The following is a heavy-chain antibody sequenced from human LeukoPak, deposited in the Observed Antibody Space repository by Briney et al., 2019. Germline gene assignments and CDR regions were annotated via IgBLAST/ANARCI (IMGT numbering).Heavy chain of an antibody. CDR3: ARERAVALGY. J-gene: IGHJ4*02. CDR2: INPSGGST. D-gene: IGHD6-19*01. CDR1: GYTLTSYY. Sequence: GASVKVSCKASGYTLTSYYMHWVRKAPGQGLEWMGIINPSGGSTSYAQKFQGRVTMTRDTSTSTVYMELSSLRSEDTAVYYCARERAVALGYWGQGTLVTVSS. V-gene: IGHV1-46*01.